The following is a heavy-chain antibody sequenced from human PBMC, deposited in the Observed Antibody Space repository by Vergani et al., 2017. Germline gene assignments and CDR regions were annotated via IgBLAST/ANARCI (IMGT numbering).Heavy chain of an antibody. CDR1: GAYVGSGGYY. Sequence: QVQLQESGPGLVKASQTLSLTCSVSGAYVGSGGYYWTWVRQRPGMGLDWIGYIYYSGTTYYNPSLESRLTISLDTSENHLSLKLTSVTAADTAVYYCAREGLRAYSYGSPGNGKYFYYALDVWGQGTTVTVSS. CDR2: IYYSGTT. J-gene: IGHJ6*02. CDR3: AREGLRAYSYGSPGNGKYFYYALDV. D-gene: IGHD5-18*01. V-gene: IGHV4-31*03.